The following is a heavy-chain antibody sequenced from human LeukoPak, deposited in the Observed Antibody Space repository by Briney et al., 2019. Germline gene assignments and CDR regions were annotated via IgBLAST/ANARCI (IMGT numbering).Heavy chain of an antibody. Sequence: SETLSLTCAVYGGSFSGYYWSWIRQPPGKGLEWIGEINHSGSTNYNPSLKSRVTISVDTSKNQFSLKLSSVTAADTAVFYCARWVYSTSLFDSWGQGTLVTVSS. V-gene: IGHV4-34*01. D-gene: IGHD6-6*01. J-gene: IGHJ4*02. CDR2: INHSGST. CDR1: GGSFSGYY. CDR3: ARWVYSTSLFDS.